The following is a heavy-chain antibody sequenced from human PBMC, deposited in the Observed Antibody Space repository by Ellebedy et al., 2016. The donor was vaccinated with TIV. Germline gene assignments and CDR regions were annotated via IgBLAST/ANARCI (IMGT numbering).Heavy chain of an antibody. V-gene: IGHV3-74*01. CDR3: ARAGSYRFDY. CDR1: GFTFSIYW. CDR2: INTDGRTI. Sequence: PGGSLRLSCAASGFTFSIYWMHWVRQAPGKGLVWVSRINTDGRTIDYADSVKGRFTISRDNAKNTLYLQMNSLRLEDTGVYFCARAGSYRFDYWGQGSLVTVSS. D-gene: IGHD1-26*01. J-gene: IGHJ4*02.